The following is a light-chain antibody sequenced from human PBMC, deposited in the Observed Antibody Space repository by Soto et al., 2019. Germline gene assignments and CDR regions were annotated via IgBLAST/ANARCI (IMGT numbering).Light chain of an antibody. CDR2: GAS. V-gene: IGKV3-15*01. CDR1: QSVNSN. J-gene: IGKJ1*01. Sequence: EIVLTQSPVTLSVSPGERATLSCLASQSVNSNLAWYQQKPGQAPRLLIYGASTRATGIPARFSGSGSGTEFTLTISSLQSEDFAVYYCQQYNNWPRTFGQGTKVDIK. CDR3: QQYNNWPRT.